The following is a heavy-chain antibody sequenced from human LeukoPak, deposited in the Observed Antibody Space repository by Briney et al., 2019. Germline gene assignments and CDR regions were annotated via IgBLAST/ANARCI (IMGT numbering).Heavy chain of an antibody. J-gene: IGHJ4*02. V-gene: IGHV3-23*01. CDR3: AVQRTLWQQVPDH. D-gene: IGHD6-13*01. Sequence: PGGSLRLSCAASGFTFSSYAMSWVRQAPGKGLEWISAISGSGGSTYYADSVKGRFTISRDNSKNTLYLQMNSLRAEDTAVYYCAVQRTLWQQVPDHWGQGVLVTVSS. CDR1: GFTFSSYA. CDR2: ISGSGGST.